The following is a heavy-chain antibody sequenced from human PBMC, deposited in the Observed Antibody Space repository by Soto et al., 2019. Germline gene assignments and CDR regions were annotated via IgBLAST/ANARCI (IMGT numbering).Heavy chain of an antibody. CDR2: INSDGSRA. CDR3: ARTTRAFDI. D-gene: IGHD1-1*01. V-gene: IGHV3-74*01. Sequence: GSLRLSCAASGFAFSGYWMHWVRQTPGKGLVWVARINSDGSRAAYPDSVKGRFTISRDNAKNTLYLQVNSLRADDTAVYYYARTTRAFDIWGQGTMVTVSS. J-gene: IGHJ3*02. CDR1: GFAFSGYW.